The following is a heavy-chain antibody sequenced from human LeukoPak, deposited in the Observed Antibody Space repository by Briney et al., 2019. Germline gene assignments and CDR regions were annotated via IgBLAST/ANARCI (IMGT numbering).Heavy chain of an antibody. V-gene: IGHV1-18*01. CDR2: ISAYNGST. Sequence: ASVKVSCKASGYTFTSYGISWVRQAPGQGLEWMGWISAYNGSTNYAQKLQGRVTMTTDTSTSTAYMELRSLRSDDTAVYYCARDLFDFWSGYVSFNYYYYMDVWGKGTTVTVSS. CDR3: ARDLFDFWSGYVSFNYYYYMDV. D-gene: IGHD3-3*01. CDR1: GYTFTSYG. J-gene: IGHJ6*03.